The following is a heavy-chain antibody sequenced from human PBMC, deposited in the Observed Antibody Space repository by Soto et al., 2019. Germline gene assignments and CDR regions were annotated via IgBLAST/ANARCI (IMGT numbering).Heavy chain of an antibody. CDR3: ARGEIAAADYYFDY. CDR2: INHSGST. Sequence: SETLSLTCAVYGGSFSGYYWSWIRQPPGKGLEWIGEINHSGSTNYNPSLKSRVTISVDTSKNQFSLKLSSVTAADTAVYYCARGEIAAADYYFDYWGQGTLVTVSS. J-gene: IGHJ4*02. D-gene: IGHD6-13*01. CDR1: GGSFSGYY. V-gene: IGHV4-34*01.